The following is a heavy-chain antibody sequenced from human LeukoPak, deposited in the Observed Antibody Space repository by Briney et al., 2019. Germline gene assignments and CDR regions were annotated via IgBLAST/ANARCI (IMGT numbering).Heavy chain of an antibody. D-gene: IGHD3-22*01. CDR1: GFTFSSYA. J-gene: IGHJ4*02. V-gene: IGHV3-23*01. Sequence: GGSLRLSCAASGFTFSSYAMSWVRQAPGKGLEWVSAISGSGGSTYYADSVKGRFTISRDNSKNTLYLQMNSLRAEDTAVYYCAKDSDYYEGWYYFDYWGQGTLVTVSS. CDR2: ISGSGGST. CDR3: AKDSDYYEGWYYFDY.